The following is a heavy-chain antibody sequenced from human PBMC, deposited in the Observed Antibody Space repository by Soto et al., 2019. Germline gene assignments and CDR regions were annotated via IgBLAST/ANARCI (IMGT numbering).Heavy chain of an antibody. CDR3: ARVSFETSGYADY. J-gene: IGHJ4*02. Sequence: ASVKVSCKASGYIFSTYTMHWVRQAPGQRLEWMGWINAANGNTKYSQNFQGRVTISRDTSASTAYLELNSLRSEDTAVYYCARVSFETSGYADYWGQGTLVTVSS. D-gene: IGHD3-22*01. CDR2: INAANGNT. V-gene: IGHV1-3*01. CDR1: GYIFSTYT.